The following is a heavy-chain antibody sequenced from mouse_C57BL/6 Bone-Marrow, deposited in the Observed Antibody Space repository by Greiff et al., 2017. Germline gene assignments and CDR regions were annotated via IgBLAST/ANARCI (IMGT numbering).Heavy chain of an antibody. CDR2: ILPGSGST. V-gene: IGHV1-9*01. CDR3: ASDLVPYYFDD. J-gene: IGHJ2*01. CDR1: GYTFTGYW. D-gene: IGHD6-1*01. Sequence: VQLQQSGAELMKPGASVKLSCKASGYTFTGYWIEWVKQRPGQGLEWIGRILPGSGSTNYNEKFKGKATLTADTSSNTAYMQLSSLTTEDLAIYDCASDLVPYYFDDWGQGTTLTVSS.